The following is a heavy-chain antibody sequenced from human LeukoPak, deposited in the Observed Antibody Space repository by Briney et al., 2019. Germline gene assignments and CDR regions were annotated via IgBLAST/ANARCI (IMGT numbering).Heavy chain of an antibody. CDR1: GYTFTGYY. CDR3: ERARKEYGSGGSSPMAFDF. CDR2: IYPKSGDT. Sequence: GASVKVSCMASGYTFTGYYMHWVRQAPGQGLEWMGWIYPKSGDTNYAQNVQGRVTMTRDTSISTADMELNRLRLDDTDMYYYERARKEYGSGGSSPMAFDFWGQGKMVTVSS. D-gene: IGHD2-15*01. V-gene: IGHV1-2*02. J-gene: IGHJ3*01.